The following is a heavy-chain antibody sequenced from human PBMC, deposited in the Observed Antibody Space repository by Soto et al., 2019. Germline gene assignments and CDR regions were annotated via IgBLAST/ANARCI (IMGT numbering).Heavy chain of an antibody. D-gene: IGHD3-10*01. V-gene: IGHV3-48*02. CDR3: ARDAGSWGY. J-gene: IGHJ4*02. CDR1: GFTFSDYS. Sequence: EVQLVESGGGLVQPGGSLRLSCAASGFTFSDYSMDWVRQAPGKGLEWVSYISSSSSTIYYADSVKGRFTISKDNAKNSLDLQMNSLRDEDTAVYYCARDAGSWGYWGQGTLVTVSS. CDR2: ISSSSSTI.